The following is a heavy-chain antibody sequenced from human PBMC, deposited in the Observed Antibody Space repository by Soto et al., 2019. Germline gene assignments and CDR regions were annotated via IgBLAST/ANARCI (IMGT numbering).Heavy chain of an antibody. CDR2: IYYTGST. V-gene: IGHV4-59*08. CDR3: PRHALGSGFYYGMGV. Sequence: SETLSLTCTVSGDSITSYYWSWIRQPPGKGLEWLGYIYYTGSTTYNPSLKSRFTISLYTSKNQFSLKLNSATAADTTPYYSPRHALGSGFYYGMGVWGQGTTIT. J-gene: IGHJ6*02. D-gene: IGHD3-10*01. CDR1: GDSITSYY.